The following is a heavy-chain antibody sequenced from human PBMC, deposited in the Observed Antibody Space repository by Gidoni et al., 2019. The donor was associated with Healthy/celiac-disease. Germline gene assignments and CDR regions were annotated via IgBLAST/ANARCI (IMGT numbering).Heavy chain of an antibody. J-gene: IGHJ3*02. D-gene: IGHD3-22*01. CDR3: ASGGYYYDSSGYYYAQHHTKNDAFDI. CDR2: ISYDGSNK. Sequence: QVQLVESGGGVVQPGRSLRLSCAASGFTFSSSAIHWVRRAPGKGLEWVAVISYDGSNKYYADSVKGRFTISRDNSKNTLYLQMNSLRAEDTAVYYCASGGYYYDSSGYYYAQHHTKNDAFDIWGQGTMVTVSS. CDR1: GFTFSSSA. V-gene: IGHV3-30-3*01.